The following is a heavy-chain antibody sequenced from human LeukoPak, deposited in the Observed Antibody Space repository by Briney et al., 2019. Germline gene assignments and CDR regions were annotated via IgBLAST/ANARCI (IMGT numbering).Heavy chain of an antibody. CDR3: ARAVAGTHWFDP. J-gene: IGHJ5*02. V-gene: IGHV3-13*01. D-gene: IGHD6-19*01. Sequence: GGSLRLSCAASGFTLSNYDMHWVRQATGKGLEWVSGIDIPGNTYYPDSVKGRFTMSRESAKNSLYLQMNSLRAGDTAVYYCARAVAGTHWFDPWGQGTLVIVSS. CDR2: IDIPGNT. CDR1: GFTLSNYD.